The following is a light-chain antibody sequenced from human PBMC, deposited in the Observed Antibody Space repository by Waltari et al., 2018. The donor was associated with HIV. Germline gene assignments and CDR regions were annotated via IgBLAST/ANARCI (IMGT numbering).Light chain of an antibody. CDR2: QDS. CDR1: KLGAKY. CDR3: QAWDSNTWV. J-gene: IGLJ3*02. Sequence: SYELTQPPSVSVSPGQTASIPCSGDKLGAKYACWYHQKPGQSPVLVIYQDSKRPSGIPERFSGSNSGNTATLTISGTQAMDEADYYCQAWDSNTWVFGGGTKLTVL. V-gene: IGLV3-1*01.